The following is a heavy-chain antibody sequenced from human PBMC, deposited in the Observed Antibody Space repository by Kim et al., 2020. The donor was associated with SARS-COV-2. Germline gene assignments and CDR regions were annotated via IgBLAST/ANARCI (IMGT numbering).Heavy chain of an antibody. V-gene: IGHV3-33*01. CDR3: TRDIVSDYFDL. D-gene: IGHD2-15*01. CDR2: IWYDGSNK. Sequence: GGSLRLSCAASGMTFKNYGMHWVRQAPGKGLEWVALIWYDGSNKYYAESVKGRFTISRDNSKNTLYLQMNSLRAEDTAVYYCTRDIVSDYFDLWGQGTLVTVSS. J-gene: IGHJ4*02. CDR1: GMTFKNYG.